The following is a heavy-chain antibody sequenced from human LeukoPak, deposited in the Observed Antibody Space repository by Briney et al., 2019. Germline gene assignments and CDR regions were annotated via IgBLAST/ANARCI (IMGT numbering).Heavy chain of an antibody. CDR1: GGPFSGYY. Sequence: PSETLSLTCTVYGGPFSGYYWSWIRQPPGKGLEWIGEINHSGSTNYNPSLQSRVTISVDKSKYQFSLKLTSVTAAATAVYYCARVKYGSGSYYIYRNNWFGPWGQGTLVTVSS. CDR3: ARVKYGSGSYYIYRNNWFGP. V-gene: IGHV4-34*01. D-gene: IGHD3-10*01. CDR2: INHSGST. J-gene: IGHJ5*02.